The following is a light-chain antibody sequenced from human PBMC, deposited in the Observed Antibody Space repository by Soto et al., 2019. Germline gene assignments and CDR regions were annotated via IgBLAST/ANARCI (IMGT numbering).Light chain of an antibody. CDR2: WAS. CDR1: QSVLYSSNNKNY. V-gene: IGKV4-1*01. J-gene: IGKJ3*01. CDR3: QQYYSIPFT. Sequence: DIAMTQSPDSLAVSLGERATINCKSSQSVLYSSNNKNYLAWYQQKPGQTPKLLIYWASTRESGVPDRFSGGGSGTDFTLTISSLQAEDVAVYYCQQYYSIPFTFGPGTKVDIK.